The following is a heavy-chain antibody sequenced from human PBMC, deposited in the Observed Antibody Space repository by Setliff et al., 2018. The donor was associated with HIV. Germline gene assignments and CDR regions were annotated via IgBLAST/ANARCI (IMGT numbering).Heavy chain of an antibody. D-gene: IGHD3-22*01. V-gene: IGHV3-33*08. J-gene: IGHJ4*02. CDR3: ARVVGAYYDSSGYYYSYYFDY. CDR2: IRSDVNGE. CDR1: GFTLSTYA. Sequence: PGGSLRLSCSASGFTLSTYAMSWVRQAPGKGLEWVALIRSDVNGEDYRDSVRGRFTISRDNSKNSLYLQMNSLRAEDTAVYYCARVVGAYYDSSGYYYSYYFDYWGQGTLVTVSS.